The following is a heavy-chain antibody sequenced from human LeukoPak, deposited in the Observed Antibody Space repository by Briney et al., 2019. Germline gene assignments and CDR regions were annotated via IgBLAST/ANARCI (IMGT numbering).Heavy chain of an antibody. D-gene: IGHD4-11*01. V-gene: IGHV4-61*03. CDR2: IYHSGSA. CDR1: GGSVSSGGYH. CDR3: ARVGHLTNNRFDP. Sequence: SETLSLTCGVSGGSVSSGGYHWSWIRQPPGKGLEWIGYIYHSGSANYNPSLKSRVTISVDTSKNHFSLNLSSVTAADTAVYYCARVGHLTNNRFDPWGQGSLVSVSS. J-gene: IGHJ5*02.